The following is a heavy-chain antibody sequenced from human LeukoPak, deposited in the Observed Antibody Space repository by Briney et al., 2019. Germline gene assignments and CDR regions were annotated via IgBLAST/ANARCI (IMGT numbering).Heavy chain of an antibody. CDR2: INHSGST. CDR3: ARGSFGLLPTRWFGELWETNWFDP. Sequence: SETLSLTCAVYGGSFSGYYWSWIRQPPGKGLEWIGEINHSGSTNYNPSLKSRVTISVDTSKNQFSLKLSSVTAADTAVYYCARGSFGLLPTRWFGELWETNWFDPWGQGTLVTVSS. D-gene: IGHD3-10*01. V-gene: IGHV4-34*01. J-gene: IGHJ5*02. CDR1: GGSFSGYY.